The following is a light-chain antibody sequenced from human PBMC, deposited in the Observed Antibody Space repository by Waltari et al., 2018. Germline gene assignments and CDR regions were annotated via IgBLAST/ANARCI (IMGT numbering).Light chain of an antibody. CDR3: QHYKNFPLT. V-gene: IGKV1-5*01. CDR1: EDINTW. J-gene: IGKJ4*01. CDR2: EAA. Sequence: DVQMTQSPSTLSASVGDRVTITCRASEDINTWLAWYQQKPGKAPKLLISEAASLKSGVPSRFSGSGSGTDFTLSITSMQPDDFATYYCQHYKNFPLTFGGGTKVEIK.